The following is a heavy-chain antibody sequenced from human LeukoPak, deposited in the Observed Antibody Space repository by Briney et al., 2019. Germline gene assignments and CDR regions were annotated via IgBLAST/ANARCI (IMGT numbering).Heavy chain of an antibody. D-gene: IGHD3-22*01. CDR3: AREVPYYDSSGYFDY. V-gene: IGHV1-46*01. CDR1: GYTFTSYY. J-gene: IGHJ4*02. CDR2: INPSGGST. Sequence: GASVKVSCKASGYTFTSYYMHWVRQAPGQGLEWMGIINPSGGSTSYAQKFQGRVTMTRDTSTSTVYMELSSLRSEDTAVYYCAREVPYYDSSGYFDYWGQGTLVTVSS.